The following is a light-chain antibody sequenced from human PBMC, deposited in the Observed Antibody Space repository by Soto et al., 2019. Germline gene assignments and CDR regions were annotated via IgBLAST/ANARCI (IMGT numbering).Light chain of an antibody. Sequence: IVLTQSPGTLSLSPGERVTLSCRASQSVSSYLAWYQQKPGQAPRLLIYGASTRATGIPARFSGSGSGTEFTLTISSLQPEDFATYYCQQLDSFPRTFGQGTKV. J-gene: IGKJ1*01. CDR2: GAS. CDR1: QSVSSY. V-gene: IGKV3-15*01. CDR3: QQLDSFPRT.